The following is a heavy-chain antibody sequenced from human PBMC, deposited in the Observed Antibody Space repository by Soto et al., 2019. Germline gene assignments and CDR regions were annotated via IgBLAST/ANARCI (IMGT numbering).Heavy chain of an antibody. D-gene: IGHD3-22*01. CDR1: GGTFSTYT. CDR3: ARSQDSSGYWNNCFDP. CDR2: IIPLFGTA. J-gene: IGHJ5*02. V-gene: IGHV1-69*01. Sequence: SVKRSCKASGGTFSTYTMTWVRQAPGQGLEWMGGIIPLFGTANYAQKFQGRVTITAEESTSTVYMELSSLRSEDTAVYYCARSQDSSGYWNNCFDPWGQGTLVTVSS.